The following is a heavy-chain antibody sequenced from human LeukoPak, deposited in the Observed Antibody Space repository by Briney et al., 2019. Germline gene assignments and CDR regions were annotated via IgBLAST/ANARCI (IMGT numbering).Heavy chain of an antibody. J-gene: IGHJ3*02. D-gene: IGHD3-3*01. CDR3: ARAHGDYDFWSGKLPDAFDI. V-gene: IGHV3-7*01. CDR2: IKQDGSEK. Sequence: GGSLRLSCAASEFTFSSYWMSWVRQAPGKGLEWVANIKQDGSEKYYVDSVKGRFTISRDNAKNSLYLQMNSLRAEDTAVYYCARAHGDYDFWSGKLPDAFDIWGQGTMVTASS. CDR1: EFTFSSYW.